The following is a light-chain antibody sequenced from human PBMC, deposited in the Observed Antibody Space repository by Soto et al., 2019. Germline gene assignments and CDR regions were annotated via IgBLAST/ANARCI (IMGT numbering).Light chain of an antibody. CDR1: QGISSY. CDR3: QQLNSYPLT. Sequence: IQLTQSPSSLSASVGDRVTITGRASQGISSYLAWYQQKPGKAPKLLIYDASTLQSGVPSRFSASGSGTEFTLTISSLQPEDFATYYCQQLNSYPLTFGGGTKVEIK. CDR2: DAS. J-gene: IGKJ4*01. V-gene: IGKV1-9*01.